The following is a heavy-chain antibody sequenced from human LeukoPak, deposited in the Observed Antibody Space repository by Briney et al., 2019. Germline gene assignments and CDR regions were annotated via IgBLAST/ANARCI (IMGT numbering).Heavy chain of an antibody. V-gene: IGHV3-9*01. CDR2: ISWNGDDI. Sequence: PGGSLRLSCTVSGFSFEDFAMHWVRQVPGQGLEWVSGISWNGDDIDYAASVKGRFTISRDNAKKSLYLQMSSLRAEDTAVYYCAREGRKSRGVDIVRKKETGYYYMDVWGKGTTVTVSS. CDR1: GFSFEDFA. D-gene: IGHD2-15*01. J-gene: IGHJ6*03. CDR3: AREGRKSRGVDIVRKKETGYYYMDV.